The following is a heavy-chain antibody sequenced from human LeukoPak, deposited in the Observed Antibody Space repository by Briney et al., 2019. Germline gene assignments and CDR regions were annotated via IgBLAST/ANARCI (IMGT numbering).Heavy chain of an antibody. CDR2: IYYSGST. V-gene: IGHV4-59*08. J-gene: IGHJ5*02. CDR3: ARQRRPYWFDP. CDR1: GGSISSYY. Sequence: SETLSLTCTVPGGSISSYYWSWIRQPPGKGLEWIGYIYYSGSTNYNPSLKSRVTISVDTSKNQFSLKLSSVTAADTAVYYCARQRRPYWFDPWGQGTLATVSS.